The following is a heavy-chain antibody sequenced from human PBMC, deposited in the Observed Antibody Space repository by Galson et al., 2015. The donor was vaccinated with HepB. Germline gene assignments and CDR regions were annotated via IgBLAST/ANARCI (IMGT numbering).Heavy chain of an antibody. D-gene: IGHD3-22*01. CDR2: ISSGGTTI. CDR3: AREHPKFYYGSSALGY. CDR1: GFTFGSYT. Sequence: LSCAASGFTFGSYTMNWVRQAPGKGLEWVSSISSGGTTIYYADSVKGRFTISRDNTKNSVYLQMNSLRAEDTAIYYCAREHPKFYYGSSALGYWGQGTLATVSS. V-gene: IGHV3-48*04. J-gene: IGHJ4*02.